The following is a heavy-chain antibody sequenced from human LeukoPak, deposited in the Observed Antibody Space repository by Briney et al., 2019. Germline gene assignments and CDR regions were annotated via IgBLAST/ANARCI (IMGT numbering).Heavy chain of an antibody. Sequence: AGGSLRLSCAASGFTFDDSGMSWVRQAPGKGLEWVSGINWTGGSTGYADSVKGRFTISRDNAKNSLYLQMNSLRAEDTAVYYCAKFFTGEYVRAFDVWGQGTMVTVSS. D-gene: IGHD3-10*02. J-gene: IGHJ3*01. V-gene: IGHV3-20*04. CDR3: AKFFTGEYVRAFDV. CDR2: INWTGGST. CDR1: GFTFDDSG.